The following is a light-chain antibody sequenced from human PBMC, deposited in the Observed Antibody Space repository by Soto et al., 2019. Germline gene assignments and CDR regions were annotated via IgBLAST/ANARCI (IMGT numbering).Light chain of an antibody. CDR1: QSISRY. V-gene: IGKV1-39*01. CDR2: AAS. CDR3: QQNYRAAPWT. Sequence: DIQMTQSPSSLSASAGDRIPITCRASQSISRYLNWYQHKPGKAPKLLINAASSLERGVPSRFSGGGSGTDFTLNISSLQPDDFATYYCQQNYRAAPWTFGQGTKGDI. J-gene: IGKJ1*01.